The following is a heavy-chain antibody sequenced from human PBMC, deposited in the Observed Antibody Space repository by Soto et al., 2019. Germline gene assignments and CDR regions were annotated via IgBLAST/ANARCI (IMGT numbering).Heavy chain of an antibody. V-gene: IGHV4-30-2*01. CDR3: ARAPPGPAPRWGV. Sequence: PSETLCITCAFSGGSISSGGYSWRWIRQTPGKGLEWIGYIYPTGKTYYNPSLENRVTISIDTSKNQFSLQLTSVTAADTDVYYCARAPPGPAPRWGVWGHGTTVTVSS. D-gene: IGHD3-16*01. J-gene: IGHJ6*02. CDR2: IYPTGKT. CDR1: GGSISSGGYS.